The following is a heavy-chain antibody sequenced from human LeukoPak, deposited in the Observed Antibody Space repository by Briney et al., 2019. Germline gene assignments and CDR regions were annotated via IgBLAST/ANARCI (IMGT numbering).Heavy chain of an antibody. CDR2: ITHHGST. V-gene: IGHV4-34*01. D-gene: IGHD4-17*01. Sequence: SETLSLTCDVYGGSFTNYYLSWVRQPPGKGLEWIGEITHHGSTNYNPSLKSRVSISVDTSKNQFSLKLSSVAAADTAVYYCAPIFGDYSDFDSWGQGTLVTASS. CDR3: APIFGDYSDFDS. J-gene: IGHJ4*02. CDR1: GGSFTNYY.